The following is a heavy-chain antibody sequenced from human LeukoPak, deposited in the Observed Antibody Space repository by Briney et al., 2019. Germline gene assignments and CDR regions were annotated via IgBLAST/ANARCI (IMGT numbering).Heavy chain of an antibody. J-gene: IGHJ4*02. V-gene: IGHV1-2*04. Sequence: VASVKVSCKASGYTFTGYYMHWVRQAPGQGLEWMGWINPNSGGTNYAQKFQGWVTMTRDTSISTAYMELSRLRSDDTAVYYCARMTYYYDSSGCYQTYYFDYWGQGTLVTVSS. D-gene: IGHD3-22*01. CDR2: INPNSGGT. CDR1: GYTFTGYY. CDR3: ARMTYYYDSSGCYQTYYFDY.